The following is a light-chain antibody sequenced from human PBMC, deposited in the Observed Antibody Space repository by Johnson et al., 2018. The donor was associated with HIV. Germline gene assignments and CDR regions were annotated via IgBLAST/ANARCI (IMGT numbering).Light chain of an antibody. J-gene: IGLJ1*01. CDR1: SSNIENYF. CDR2: EDN. CDR3: GTWDNSLSAHYV. V-gene: IGLV1-51*02. Sequence: QSVLTQPPSVSAAPGQRVNISCSGNSSNIENYFVSWYQQLQGAAPRLLIYEDNKRPSGIPDRFSGSKSGTSATLGITGLQTGDEADYYCGTWDNSLSAHYVFGTGTKVTVL.